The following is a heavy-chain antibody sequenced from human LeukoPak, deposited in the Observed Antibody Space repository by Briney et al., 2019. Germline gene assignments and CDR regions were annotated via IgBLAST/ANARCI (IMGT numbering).Heavy chain of an antibody. D-gene: IGHD3-9*01. CDR3: AKGDPPTYYDILTGQDY. V-gene: IGHV3-48*01. CDR2: ISTSSRTT. J-gene: IGHJ4*02. CDR1: GFTFSSYS. Sequence: AGGSLRLSCAASGFTFSSYSMNWVRQAPGKGLEWVSYISTSSRTTYYADSVKGRFTISRDNSKNMLYLQLNSLRAEDTAVYYCAKGDPPTYYDILTGQDYWGQGTLVTVSS.